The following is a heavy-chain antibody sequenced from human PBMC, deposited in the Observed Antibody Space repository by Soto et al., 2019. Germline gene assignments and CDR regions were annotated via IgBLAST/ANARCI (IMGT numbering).Heavy chain of an antibody. J-gene: IGHJ6*02. Sequence: PSETLSLTCTVPGGSISSSSYYWGWIRQPPGKGLEWIGSIYHSGSTYYNPSLKSRVTISVDTSKNQFSLKLSSVTAADTAVYYCARDYGGNYYYYGMDVWGQGTAVTVSS. D-gene: IGHD4-17*01. V-gene: IGHV4-39*07. CDR3: ARDYGGNYYYYGMDV. CDR2: IYHSGST. CDR1: GGSISSSSYY.